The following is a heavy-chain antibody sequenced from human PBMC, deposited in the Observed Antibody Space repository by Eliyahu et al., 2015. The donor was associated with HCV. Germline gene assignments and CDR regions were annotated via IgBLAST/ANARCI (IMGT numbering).Heavy chain of an antibody. D-gene: IGHD6-13*01. J-gene: IGHJ4*02. CDR3: ARDIAAGPVFDY. V-gene: IGHV4-39*07. CDR2: VYNYGTT. Sequence: QLQLQESVPGLVKPSATLSLTCTVXGGSIRSRGYYWGWIRQPPGKGLEWFGSVYNYGTTYYNPSLKSRVTISLDTSKNQFSLKLTSVIAADTAVYFCARDIAAGPVFDYWGQGTLVTASS. CDR1: GGSIRSRGYY.